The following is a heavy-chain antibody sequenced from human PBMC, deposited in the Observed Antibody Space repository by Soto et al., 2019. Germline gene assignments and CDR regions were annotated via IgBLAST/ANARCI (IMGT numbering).Heavy chain of an antibody. J-gene: IGHJ5*02. V-gene: IGHV1-46*01. CDR1: GYIFTSYY. CDR2: INPFDGRR. Sequence: ASVKVSCKASGYIFTSYYIHWVRQAPGKGLEGMGWINPFDGRRMFAQSFQGRVTMNRDTSTSTGYMEVSSLRSEDTAVYYCARDRATVTPFGPYNWFDPWGQGTLVTVSS. D-gene: IGHD4-4*01. CDR3: ARDRATVTPFGPYNWFDP.